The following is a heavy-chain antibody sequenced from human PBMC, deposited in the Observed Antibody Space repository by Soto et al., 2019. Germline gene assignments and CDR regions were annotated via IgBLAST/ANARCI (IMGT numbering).Heavy chain of an antibody. V-gene: IGHV4-59*01. D-gene: IGHD6-13*01. CDR3: ARDSTADTDY. CDR1: GCSISSYY. CDR2: IYYSGST. Sequence: PSETLSLTCPVSGCSISSYYWSWIRQPPGKGLEWIGYIYYSGSTNYNPSLKSRVTISVDTSKNQFSLKLSSVTAADTAVYYCARDSTADTDYWGQGTLVTVSS. J-gene: IGHJ4*02.